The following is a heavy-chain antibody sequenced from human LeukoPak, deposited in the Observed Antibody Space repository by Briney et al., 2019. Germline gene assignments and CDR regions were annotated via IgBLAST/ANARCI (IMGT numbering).Heavy chain of an antibody. CDR3: AGEAEAFDI. V-gene: IGHV3-30*03. J-gene: IGHJ3*02. CDR1: GFTFSSYG. Sequence: RGSLRLSCAASGFTFSSYGMHWVRQAPGKGLEWVAVISYDGSNEYYADSVKGRFTISRDNSKNTLYLQMNSLRPEDTAVYYCAGEAEAFDIWGQGTMVTVSS. CDR2: ISYDGSNE.